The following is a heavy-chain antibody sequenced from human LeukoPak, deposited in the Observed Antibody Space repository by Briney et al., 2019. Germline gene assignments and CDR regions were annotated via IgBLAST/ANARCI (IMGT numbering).Heavy chain of an antibody. CDR2: ISGSGGTT. V-gene: IGHV3-23*01. CDR3: AKGLINDWSALEY. CDR1: GFSFSSYW. Sequence: GGSLRLSCAASGFSFSSYWMSWVPQAPGKGLEWVSAISGSGGTTYYADSVRGRFTISRDNSKSTLSLQMNSLRAEDTAVYYCAKGLINDWSALEYWGQGTLVTVSS. D-gene: IGHD3-9*01. J-gene: IGHJ4*02.